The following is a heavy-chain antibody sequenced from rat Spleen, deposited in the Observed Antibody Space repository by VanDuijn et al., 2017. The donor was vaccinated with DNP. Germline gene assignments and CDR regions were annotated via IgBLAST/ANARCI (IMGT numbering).Heavy chain of an antibody. V-gene: IGHV5-7*01. CDR2: ISYDGSST. CDR3: ARLYTTDYYAMDA. D-gene: IGHD1-6*01. J-gene: IGHJ4*01. CDR1: GFTFSDYN. Sequence: EVQLVESGGGLVQPGRSLKLSCAASGFTFSDYNMAWVRQAPKKGLEWVATISYDGSSTYYRDSVKGRFTISRDNAKCTLYLQMDSLRSEDTATYYCARLYTTDYYAMDAWGQGTSVTVSS.